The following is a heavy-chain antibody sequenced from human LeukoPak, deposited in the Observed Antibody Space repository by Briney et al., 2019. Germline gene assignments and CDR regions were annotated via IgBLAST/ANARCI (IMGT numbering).Heavy chain of an antibody. V-gene: IGHV1-69*13. CDR2: IIPIFGTA. CDR1: GGTFSSYA. CDR3: ARDRGYCSSTSCFNFDY. D-gene: IGHD2-2*01. Sequence: SVKVSCKASGGTFSSYAISRVRQAPGQGLEWMGGIIPIFGTANYAQKFQGRVTITADESTSTAYMELSSLRSEDTAVYYCARDRGYCSSTSCFNFDYWGQGTLVTVSS. J-gene: IGHJ4*02.